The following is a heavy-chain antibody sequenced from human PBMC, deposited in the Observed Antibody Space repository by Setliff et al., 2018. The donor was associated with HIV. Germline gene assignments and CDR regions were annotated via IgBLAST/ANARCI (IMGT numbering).Heavy chain of an antibody. V-gene: IGHV4-59*01. J-gene: IGHJ3*01. CDR3: ARVQMAYAAFDV. Sequence: SETLSLTCTVPGGSISTYYWSWIRQPPGKGLEWIGSIYFTGSSDNNPSLKSRVTLSVDTSKHQFSLKLSSVTAADTAVYYCARVQMAYAAFDVWGQGTMVTVSS. D-gene: IGHD4-17*01. CDR2: IYFTGSS. CDR1: GGSISTYY.